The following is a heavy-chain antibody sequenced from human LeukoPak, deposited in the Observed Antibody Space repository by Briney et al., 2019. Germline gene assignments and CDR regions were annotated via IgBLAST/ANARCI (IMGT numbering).Heavy chain of an antibody. CDR1: GFTFNSYW. CDR3: ARRAGAYSHPYDY. V-gene: IGHV3-7*03. D-gene: IGHD4/OR15-4a*01. J-gene: IGHJ4*02. Sequence: PGGSLRLSCAASGFTFNSYWMTWVRQAPGKGLEWVATIKQDGSEKYYVDSVKGRFTISRDNSKNTLYLQMNSLRAEDTAVYYCARRAGAYSHPYDYWGQGTLVTVSS. CDR2: IKQDGSEK.